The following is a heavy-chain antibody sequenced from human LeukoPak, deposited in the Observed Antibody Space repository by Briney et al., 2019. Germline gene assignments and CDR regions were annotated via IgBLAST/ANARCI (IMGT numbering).Heavy chain of an antibody. CDR2: ISGDGTST. Sequence: PGGSLRLTYSPSGFTCSSYRMHWVRQAPGKGLVWVSRISGDGTSTGCADSVKVRFTISRDNAKNMPYLQMNSLRDEDTAVYYCGKQQAAAGDYWGQGTLVTVSS. J-gene: IGHJ4*02. V-gene: IGHV3-74*01. D-gene: IGHD6-25*01. CDR3: GKQQAAAGDY. CDR1: GFTCSSYR.